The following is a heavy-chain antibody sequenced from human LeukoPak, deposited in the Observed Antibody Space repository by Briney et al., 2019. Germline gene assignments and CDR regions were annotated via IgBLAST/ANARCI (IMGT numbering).Heavy chain of an antibody. CDR1: EYIFTSYL. CDR2: DYTVDSDT. V-gene: IGHV5-51*07. Sequence: GESMKICSKGCEYIFTSYLICWVHHVPRERLERRIIDYTVDSDTRYSPSFQGQVTISADKSSSTAYLQWSSLKASDTAMYYCATHATGTTFGYYYYYMDVWGKGTTVTISS. J-gene: IGHJ6*03. CDR3: ATHATGTTFGYYYYYMDV. D-gene: IGHD1-1*01.